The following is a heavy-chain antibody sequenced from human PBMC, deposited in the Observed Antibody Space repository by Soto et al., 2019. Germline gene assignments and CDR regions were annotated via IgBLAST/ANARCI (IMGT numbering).Heavy chain of an antibody. CDR2: IWSDGSNK. CDR1: EFTFSLYG. CDR3: ARDNTRGHDLIGF. V-gene: IGHV3-33*01. Sequence: AGGSLRLSCAASEFTFSLYGMHGVRQAPGKGLEWVAVIWSDGSNKYYADFARGRFTISRDNSKNTLYLQMNSLRVEDTAVYYCARDNTRGHDLIGFWGQGTLVTVSS. D-gene: IGHD2-15*01. J-gene: IGHJ4*02.